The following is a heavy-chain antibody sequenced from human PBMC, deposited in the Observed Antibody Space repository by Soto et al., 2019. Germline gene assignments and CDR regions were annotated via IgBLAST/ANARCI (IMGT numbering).Heavy chain of an antibody. V-gene: IGHV3-64D*08. CDR2: ISSNGGST. D-gene: IGHD1-26*01. CDR1: GFTFSSYA. J-gene: IGHJ6*02. Sequence: GSLRLSCSASGFTFSSYAMHWVRQAPGKGLEYVSAISSNGGSTYYADSVKGRFTISRDNSKNTLYLQMSSLRAEDTAVYYCVKGYPSGSYLYYYGMDVWGQGTTVTVSS. CDR3: VKGYPSGSYLYYYGMDV.